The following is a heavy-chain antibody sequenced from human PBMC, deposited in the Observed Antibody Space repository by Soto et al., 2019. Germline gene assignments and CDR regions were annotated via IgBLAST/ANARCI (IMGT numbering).Heavy chain of an antibody. V-gene: IGHV1-18*01. CDR1: GYTFTSYG. CDR2: ISAYNGNT. Sequence: QVQLVQSGAEVKKPGASVKVSCKASGYTFTSYGISWVRQAPGQGLEWMGWISAYNGNTNYAQKLQGRVTMTTDTSTSTAYMELRSLRSDDTAVYYCARVSEYCSSTSCSAGVRFDPWGQGTLVTVSS. D-gene: IGHD2-2*01. CDR3: ARVSEYCSSTSCSAGVRFDP. J-gene: IGHJ5*02.